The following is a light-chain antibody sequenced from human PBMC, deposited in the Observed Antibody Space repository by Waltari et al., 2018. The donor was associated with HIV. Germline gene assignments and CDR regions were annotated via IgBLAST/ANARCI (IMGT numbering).Light chain of an antibody. CDR1: QSVLSSSNNKNY. Sequence: DIVMTQSPDSLAVSLGERDTINCKSSQSVLSSSNNKNYLAWYQQKPGQPPELLIYWASTRESGVPDRFSGSGSATDFTLTNSSLQAEDVAVYYCQQYYSTPLTFGGGTQVEIK. CDR3: QQYYSTPLT. CDR2: WAS. V-gene: IGKV4-1*01. J-gene: IGKJ4*01.